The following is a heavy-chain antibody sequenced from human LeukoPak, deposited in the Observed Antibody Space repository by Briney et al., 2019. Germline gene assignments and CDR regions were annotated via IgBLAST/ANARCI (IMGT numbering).Heavy chain of an antibody. CDR1: GFTCSSYA. Sequence: GWSLRLSCAASGFTCSSYARSWVRQAPGKGLEWVSAISGSGGSTYYADSVKGRFTISRDNSKNTLYLQMNSLRAEDTAVYYCAKDQNYASYYYYMDVWGKGTTVTVSS. CDR2: ISGSGGST. D-gene: IGHD1-7*01. CDR3: AKDQNYASYYYYMDV. V-gene: IGHV3-23*01. J-gene: IGHJ6*03.